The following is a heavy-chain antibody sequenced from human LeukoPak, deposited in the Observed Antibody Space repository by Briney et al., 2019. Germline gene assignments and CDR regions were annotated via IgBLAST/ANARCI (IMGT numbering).Heavy chain of an antibody. CDR3: AKAPVTSCRGAFCYPLDS. CDR1: GFSLSSYA. V-gene: IGHV3-23*01. D-gene: IGHD2-15*01. Sequence: GGSLRLSCAASGFSLSSYAMSWVRQAPGKGLEWVSAISSSDDGTYHAGSVRGRFTISRDSSKNTLYLQMNNLRTEDASIYYCAKAPVTSCRGAFCYPLDSWGQGTLVTVSS. CDR2: ISSSDDGT. J-gene: IGHJ4*02.